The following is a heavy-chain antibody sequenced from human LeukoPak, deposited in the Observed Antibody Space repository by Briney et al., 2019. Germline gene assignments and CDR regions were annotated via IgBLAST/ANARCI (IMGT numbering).Heavy chain of an antibody. CDR2: IDTGCDP. J-gene: IGHJ4*02. V-gene: IGHV3-13*05. D-gene: IGHD3-16*02. CDR1: GFTFSNYD. CDR3: AREARGNLYTYLYY. Sequence: GGSLRLSCAASGFTFSNYDMHWVRQATGKGLEWVSAIDTGCDPSYPHSLRGRFSISRENARSSFYLQMNSLRVGDTGVYYCAREARGNLYTYLYYWGQGSLVTVSS.